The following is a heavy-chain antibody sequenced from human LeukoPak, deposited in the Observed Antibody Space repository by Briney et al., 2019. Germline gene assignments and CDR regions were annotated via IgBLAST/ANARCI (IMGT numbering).Heavy chain of an antibody. D-gene: IGHD5-18*01. V-gene: IGHV1-18*01. J-gene: IGHJ3*02. CDR1: GYTFTSYG. CDR3: ARDEEYSYGPGAFDI. Sequence: ASVKVSCKASGYTFTSYGISWVRHAPGQGLEWMGWISAYNGNTNYAQKPQGRVTMTTDTSTSTDYMELRSLRSDDTAVYYCARDEEYSYGPGAFDIWGQGTMVTVSS. CDR2: ISAYNGNT.